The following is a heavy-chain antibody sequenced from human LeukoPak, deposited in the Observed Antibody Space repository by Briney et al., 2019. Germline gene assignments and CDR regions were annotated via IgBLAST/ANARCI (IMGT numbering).Heavy chain of an antibody. V-gene: IGHV3-21*01. J-gene: IGHJ6*04. CDR3: ARDKAIVVVPAAMYYYYGMDV. CDR2: ISSSSSYI. D-gene: IGHD2-2*01. CDR1: GFTFSSYS. Sequence: GGSLRLSCAASGFTFSSYSMNWVRQAPGKGLEWVSSISSSSSYIYYADSVKGRFTISRDNAKNSLCLQMNSLRAEDTAVYYCARDKAIVVVPAAMYYYYGMDVWGKGTTVTVSS.